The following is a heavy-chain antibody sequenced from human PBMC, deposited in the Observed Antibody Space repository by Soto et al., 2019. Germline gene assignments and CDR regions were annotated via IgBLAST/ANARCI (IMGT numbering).Heavy chain of an antibody. D-gene: IGHD6-19*01. Sequence: GGSLRLSCVASGFTFSSYGMHWVRQAPGKGLEWVAVISYDGSNKYYADSVKGRFTISRDNSKNTLYLQMNSLRAEDTAVYYCAKDLRAVAGKVNHFDYWGQGTLVTVS. CDR2: ISYDGSNK. CDR3: AKDLRAVAGKVNHFDY. J-gene: IGHJ4*02. V-gene: IGHV3-30*18. CDR1: GFTFSSYG.